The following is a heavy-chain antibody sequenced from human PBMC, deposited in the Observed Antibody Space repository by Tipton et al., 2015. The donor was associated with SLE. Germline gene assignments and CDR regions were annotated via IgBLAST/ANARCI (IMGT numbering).Heavy chain of an antibody. D-gene: IGHD2-21*01. CDR1: GGSIRSGRYY. V-gene: IGHV4-61*02. CDR3: ASHVAGDALDI. Sequence: TLSLTCAVSGGSIRSGRYYWSWIRQPAGKGLEWIGRIYTSGSTNYNPSLTIRVTISVDTSKNQFSLKLSSVTAADTAVYYCASHVAGDALDIGGQGTMVTVSS. CDR2: IYTSGST. J-gene: IGHJ3*02.